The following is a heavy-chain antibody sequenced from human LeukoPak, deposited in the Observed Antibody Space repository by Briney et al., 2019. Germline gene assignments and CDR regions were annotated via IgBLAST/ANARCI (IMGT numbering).Heavy chain of an antibody. Sequence: GGSLRLSCAASGFSFSNFAIHRVRQAPGKGLEWLAVISHDGGTKHYADSVKGRFTISRDNSNNSLSLQMNSLSAEDTAVYYCARARGRWHLLPLDFWGQGTLVTVSS. J-gene: IGHJ4*02. CDR3: ARARGRWHLLPLDF. V-gene: IGHV3-30*04. CDR1: GFSFSNFA. D-gene: IGHD1-26*01. CDR2: ISHDGGTK.